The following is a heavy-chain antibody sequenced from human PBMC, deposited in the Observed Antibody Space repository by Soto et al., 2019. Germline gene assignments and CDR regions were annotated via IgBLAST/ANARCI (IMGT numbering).Heavy chain of an antibody. Sequence: PXVSLRLSCAASGFIFSSYGMSWVRQSPGKGLEWVSSISGSGGSTYYADSVKGRFSISRDTSQSTLYLQMNSLRADDTAMYYCARWSYLDYWGQGTRVTVSS. CDR3: ARWSYLDY. V-gene: IGHV3-23*01. CDR1: GFIFSSYG. D-gene: IGHD3-3*01. J-gene: IGHJ4*02. CDR2: ISGSGGST.